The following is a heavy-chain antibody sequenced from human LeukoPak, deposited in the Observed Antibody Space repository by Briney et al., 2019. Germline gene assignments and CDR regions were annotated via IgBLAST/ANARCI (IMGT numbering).Heavy chain of an antibody. CDR1: GGSFSGYY. J-gene: IGHJ3*02. CDR2: INHSGST. V-gene: IGHV4-34*01. D-gene: IGHD3-16*01. CDR3: GSLGSVDAFDI. Sequence: SETLSLTCAVYGGSFSGYYWSWIRQPPGKGLEWIGEINHSGSTNYNPSLKSRVTISVDTSKNQFSLKLSSVTAADTAVYYCGSLGSVDAFDIWGQGTMVTASS.